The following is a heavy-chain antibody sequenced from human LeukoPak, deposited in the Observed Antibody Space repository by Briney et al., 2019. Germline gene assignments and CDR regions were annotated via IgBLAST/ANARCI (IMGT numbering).Heavy chain of an antibody. D-gene: IGHD4/OR15-4a*01. Sequence: PGGSLRLSCVASGFVFSNYWMGWARQAPGKGLEWVANIKEDGGETYYVDSVKGRFTISRDNAKNSLDLQMNSLRDEDTAVYYCARRKEVQTTFDYWGQGTLVTVSS. V-gene: IGHV3-7*01. CDR1: GFVFSNYW. J-gene: IGHJ4*02. CDR2: IKEDGGET. CDR3: ARRKEVQTTFDY.